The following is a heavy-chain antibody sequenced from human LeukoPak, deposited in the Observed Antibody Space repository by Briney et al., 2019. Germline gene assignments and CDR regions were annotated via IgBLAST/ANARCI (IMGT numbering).Heavy chain of an antibody. CDR3: AKEDPPSYYYYYYYMDV. V-gene: IGHV3-30*18. D-gene: IGHD1-26*01. J-gene: IGHJ6*03. CDR1: GFTFSSYG. Sequence: GGSLRLACAASGFTFSSYGMHWVRQAPGKGLEWVAVISYDGSNKYYADSVKGRFTISRDNSKNTLYLQMNSLRAEDTAVYYCAKEDPPSYYYYYYYMDVWGKGTTVTVSS. CDR2: ISYDGSNK.